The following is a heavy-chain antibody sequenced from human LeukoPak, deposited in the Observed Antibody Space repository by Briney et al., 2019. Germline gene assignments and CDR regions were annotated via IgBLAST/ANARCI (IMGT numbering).Heavy chain of an antibody. CDR2: INPSGGST. D-gene: IGHD3-16*02. CDR1: GYTFTSYY. V-gene: IGHV1-46*01. CDR3: AREYITFGGVIVMPFDY. Sequence: GASVKVSCKASGYTFTSYYMHWVRRAPGQGLEWMGIINPSGGSTSYAQKFQGRVTMTRDTSTSTVYMELSSLRSEDTAVYYCAREYITFGGVIVMPFDYWGQGTLVTVSS. J-gene: IGHJ4*02.